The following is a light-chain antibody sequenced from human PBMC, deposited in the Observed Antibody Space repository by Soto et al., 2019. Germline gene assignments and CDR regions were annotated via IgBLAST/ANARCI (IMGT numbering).Light chain of an antibody. CDR2: DVS. CDR3: SSYTSSSPSWV. Sequence: QSALTQPASVSGSPGQSITISCTGNSSDVGGYNYVSWYQQHPGKAPKLMIYDVSNRPSGVSNRFSGSKSGNTASLTISGLQAEDEADYYCSSYTSSSPSWVFGGGTKLTVL. J-gene: IGLJ3*02. CDR1: SSDVGGYNY. V-gene: IGLV2-14*01.